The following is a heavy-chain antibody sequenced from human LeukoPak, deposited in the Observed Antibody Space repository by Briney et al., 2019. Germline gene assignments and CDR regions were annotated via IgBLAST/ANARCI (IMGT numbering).Heavy chain of an antibody. J-gene: IGHJ4*02. CDR2: IKQDGSEK. V-gene: IGHV3-7*01. Sequence: QTGGSLRLSCAASGFTFSSYWMSWVRQAPGKGLEWVANIKQDGSEKYYVDSVKGRFTISRDNAKNSLYLQMNSLRAEDTAVYYCARERWAYYYDSSGYYYLDYWGQGTLVTVSS. D-gene: IGHD3-22*01. CDR1: GFTFSSYW. CDR3: ARERWAYYYDSSGYYYLDY.